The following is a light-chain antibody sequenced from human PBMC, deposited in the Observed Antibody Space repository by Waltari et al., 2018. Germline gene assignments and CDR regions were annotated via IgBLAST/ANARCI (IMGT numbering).Light chain of an antibody. CDR3: NSDTTSSTWV. CDR2: EVR. Sequence: QSALTQPASVSGSPGQSITILCTGTRSDLGAYYYVSWYQHLPGKAPKLISSEVRRRPSGVSNRFSGSKSGNMASLTISGLQAEDEADYYCNSDTTSSTWVFGGGTKLTVL. V-gene: IGLV2-14*01. J-gene: IGLJ3*02. CDR1: RSDLGAYYY.